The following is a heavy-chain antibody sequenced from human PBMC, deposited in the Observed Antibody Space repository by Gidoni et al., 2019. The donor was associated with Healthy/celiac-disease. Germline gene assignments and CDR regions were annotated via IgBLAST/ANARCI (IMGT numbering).Heavy chain of an antibody. CDR2: IYWNDDK. Sequence: QITLKESGPTLVKPTQTLTLTCTFSGFSLSTSGVGVGWIRQPPGKALEWLALIYWNDDKRYSPSLKSRLTITKDTSKNQVVLTMTNMDPVDTATYYCAHSRTGDKTRVFDYWGQGTLVTVSS. V-gene: IGHV2-5*01. CDR3: AHSRTGDKTRVFDY. J-gene: IGHJ4*02. D-gene: IGHD7-27*01. CDR1: GFSLSTSGVG.